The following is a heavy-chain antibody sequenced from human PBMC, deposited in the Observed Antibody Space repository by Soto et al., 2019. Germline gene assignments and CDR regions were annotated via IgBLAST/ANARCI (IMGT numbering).Heavy chain of an antibody. V-gene: IGHV4-34*01. J-gene: IGHJ6*02. CDR3: ARRGAWSKDYYYYYGMDV. Sequence: PSETLSLTCAVYGGSFSGYYWSWIRQPPGKVLEWIGEINHSGSTNYNPSLKSRVTISVDTSKNQFSLKLSSVTAADTAVYYCARRGAWSKDYYYYYGMDVWGQGTTVNVSS. CDR1: GGSFSGYY. D-gene: IGHD2-8*02. CDR2: INHSGST.